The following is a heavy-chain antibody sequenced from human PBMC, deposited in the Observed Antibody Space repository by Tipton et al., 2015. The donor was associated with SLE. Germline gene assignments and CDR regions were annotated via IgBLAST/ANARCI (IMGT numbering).Heavy chain of an antibody. D-gene: IGHD3-9*01. Sequence: TLSLTCTVSGGSNSSSSNYWGWIRQPPGKALEWIGSIQYSGNTYYNPSLKIRVAISRDTSKNQFSLKLSSVTAADTAVYYCARHPGYDDIRDAFDIWGQGTVVIVSS. V-gene: IGHV4-39*07. J-gene: IGHJ3*02. CDR3: ARHPGYDDIRDAFDI. CDR1: GGSNSSSSNY. CDR2: IQYSGNT.